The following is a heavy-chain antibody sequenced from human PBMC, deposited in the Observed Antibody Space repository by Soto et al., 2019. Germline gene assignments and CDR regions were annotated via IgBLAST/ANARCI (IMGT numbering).Heavy chain of an antibody. V-gene: IGHV1-69*01. J-gene: IGHJ4*02. D-gene: IGHD6-19*01. Sequence: QVQLVQSGAEVKKPGSSVKVSCKASGGTFSSYAISWVRQAPGQGLEWMGGIIPIFGTANYAQKFQGRVTITADESTSTTYRELSSLGSEDTAVYYLAGMGDSSGWYEGSYYFDYRGQGTLVTVSS. CDR2: IIPIFGTA. CDR1: GGTFSSYA. CDR3: AGMGDSSGWYEGSYYFDY.